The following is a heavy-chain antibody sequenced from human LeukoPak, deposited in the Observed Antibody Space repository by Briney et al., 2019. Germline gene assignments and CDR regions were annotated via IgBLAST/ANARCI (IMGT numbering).Heavy chain of an antibody. Sequence: ASVKVSCKASGYTFTSYGISWVRQAPGQGLEWMGWISAYNGNTNYAQKLQGRVTMTTDTSTSTAYMELRSLRSDDTAVYYCARVRGSWDNYYYYYYMDVWGKGTTVTVSS. CDR1: GYTFTSYG. J-gene: IGHJ6*03. D-gene: IGHD6-13*01. CDR3: ARVRGSWDNYYYYYYMDV. V-gene: IGHV1-18*01. CDR2: ISAYNGNT.